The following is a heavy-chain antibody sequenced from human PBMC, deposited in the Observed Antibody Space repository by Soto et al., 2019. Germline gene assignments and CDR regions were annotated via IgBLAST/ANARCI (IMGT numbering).Heavy chain of an antibody. Sequence: SVKVSCKAAGGSFGNSAINWVRQTPGQGLEWLGGFIPVYRTLNYAQKFQGRVTITADESTGTAYMTLSSLASNDTAVYYCATGVIWIGYFTVDSWGQGPRVTVSS. CDR2: FIPVYRTL. CDR3: ATGVIWIGYFTVDS. V-gene: IGHV1-69*13. CDR1: GGSFGNSA. D-gene: IGHD3-3*01. J-gene: IGHJ4*02.